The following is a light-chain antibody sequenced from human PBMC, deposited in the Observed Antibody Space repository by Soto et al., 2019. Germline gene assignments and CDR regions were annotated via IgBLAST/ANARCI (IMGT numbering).Light chain of an antibody. J-gene: IGKJ5*01. CDR2: AAS. CDR1: QGISSY. CDR3: QQYYSYPYT. V-gene: IGKV1-8*01. Sequence: ATRMTQAPSSLSASTRDGLTTTCRASQGISSYLAWYQQKPGKAPKLLIYAASTLQSGVPSRFSGSGSGTDFTLTISCLQSEDFATYYCQQYYSYPYTFGQGTRLEIK.